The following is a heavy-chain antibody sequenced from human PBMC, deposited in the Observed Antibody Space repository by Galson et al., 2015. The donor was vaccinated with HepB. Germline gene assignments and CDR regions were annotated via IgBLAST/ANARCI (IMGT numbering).Heavy chain of an antibody. CDR1: GFTFSSYA. D-gene: IGHD6-19*01. CDR3: ARDFYRSGWSGGVDY. J-gene: IGHJ4*02. Sequence: SLRLACAASGFTFSSYAISWARQAPGKGLEWVSAISGSGGSTYYADSVKGRFTISRDNSKNTVYLEMNNLRVEDTAVYYCARDFYRSGWSGGVDYWGQGTLVTVSS. CDR2: ISGSGGST. V-gene: IGHV3-23*01.